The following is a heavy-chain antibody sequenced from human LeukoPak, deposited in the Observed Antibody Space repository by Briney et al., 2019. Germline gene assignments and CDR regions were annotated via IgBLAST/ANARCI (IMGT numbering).Heavy chain of an antibody. D-gene: IGHD2-2*01. Sequence: PGGSLRLSCAASGFTFSDYDMNWVRQAPGKGPEWVASIRYDGNKTYYADSLKGRFTISRDNSKNTLYLQLNSLRAEDTALYYCANLEDIVVVPTGMGFDYWGQGTLVTVSP. J-gene: IGHJ4*02. CDR3: ANLEDIVVVPTGMGFDY. V-gene: IGHV3-30*02. CDR2: IRYDGNKT. CDR1: GFTFSDYD.